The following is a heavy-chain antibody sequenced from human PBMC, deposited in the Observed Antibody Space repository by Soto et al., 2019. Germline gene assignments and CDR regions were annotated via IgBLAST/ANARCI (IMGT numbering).Heavy chain of an antibody. V-gene: IGHV4-61*01. CDR2: IYYSGST. CDR3: ARVSRITIFGVVIIKGGMDV. D-gene: IGHD3-3*01. Sequence: SETLSLTCTGSGGSVSSGSYYWSWIRQAPGKGLEWIGYIYYSGSTNYNPSLKSRVTISVDTSKNQFSLKLSSVTAADTAVYYCARVSRITIFGVVIIKGGMDVWGQGTTVTVSS. J-gene: IGHJ6*02. CDR1: GGSVSSGSYY.